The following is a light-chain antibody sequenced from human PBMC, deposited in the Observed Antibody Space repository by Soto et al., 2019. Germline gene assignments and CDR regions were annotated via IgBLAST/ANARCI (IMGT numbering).Light chain of an antibody. CDR3: QQNFSIPIT. J-gene: IGKJ5*01. CDR2: AAS. Sequence: DIQMTQSPSSLSASVGDRVTITCRASQSISTYLNWYHQKPGKAPDLLIYAASSLKSGVPSRFSGSGSGTHLTLTITGLQPADFATYYCQQNFSIPITFGQGTRLEIK. CDR1: QSISTY. V-gene: IGKV1-39*01.